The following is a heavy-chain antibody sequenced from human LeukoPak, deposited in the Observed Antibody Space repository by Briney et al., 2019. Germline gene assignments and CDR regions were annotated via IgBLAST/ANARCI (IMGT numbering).Heavy chain of an antibody. CDR2: IYYSGST. CDR1: GGSITSGGYY. Sequence: PSQTLSLTCTVSGGSITSGGYYWSWIRQPPGKGLEWIGYIYYSGSTNYNPSLKSRVTISVDTSKNQFSLKLSSVTAADTAVYYCARTRHSGSYYSWGQGTLVTVSS. D-gene: IGHD1-26*01. V-gene: IGHV4-61*08. J-gene: IGHJ4*02. CDR3: ARTRHSGSYYS.